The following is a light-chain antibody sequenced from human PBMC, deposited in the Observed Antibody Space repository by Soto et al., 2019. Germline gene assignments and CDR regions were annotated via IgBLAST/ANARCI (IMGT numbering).Light chain of an antibody. CDR2: DVS. CDR3: SSYAGSSTLYV. Sequence: QSVLTQPASVSGSPGQSITISCTGTSSDVGGCNYVSWYQQHPGKAPKLMIYDVSNRPSGVSNRFSGSKSGNTASLTISGLQAEDEADYYCSSYAGSSTLYVSGTGTKVTVL. V-gene: IGLV2-14*01. CDR1: SSDVGGCNY. J-gene: IGLJ1*01.